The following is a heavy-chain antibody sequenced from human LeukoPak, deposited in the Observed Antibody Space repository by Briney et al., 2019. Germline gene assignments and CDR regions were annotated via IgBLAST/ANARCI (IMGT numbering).Heavy chain of an antibody. CDR1: GGSFSGYY. V-gene: IGHV4-34*01. J-gene: IGHJ4*02. Sequence: SETLSLTCAVYGGSFSGYYWSWIRRPPGKGLEWIGEINHSGSTNYNPSLKSRVTISVDTSKNQFSLKLSSVTAPDTAVYYCARGRPVANLDYWGQGTLVTVSS. CDR2: INHSGST. CDR3: ARGRPVANLDY. D-gene: IGHD5-12*01.